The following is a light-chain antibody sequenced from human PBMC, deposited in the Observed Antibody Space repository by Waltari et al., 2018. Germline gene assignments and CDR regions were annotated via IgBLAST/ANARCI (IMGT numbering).Light chain of an antibody. CDR3: CSYAGSSTVV. Sequence: QSALTQPASVSGSPGQSITISCTGTSSDVGSYNLVSWYQQHPGKAPKLMIYVVSKRPSGVSNSFSGSKAGNTASLTIAGLQAEDEADYYCCSYAGSSTVVFGGGTKLTVL. J-gene: IGLJ2*01. CDR1: SSDVGSYNL. V-gene: IGLV2-23*02. CDR2: VVS.